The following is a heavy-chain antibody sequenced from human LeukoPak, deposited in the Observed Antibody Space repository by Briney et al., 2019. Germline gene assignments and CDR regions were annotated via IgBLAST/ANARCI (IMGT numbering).Heavy chain of an antibody. CDR1: GYTFTSYG. Sequence: ASVKVSCKASGYTFTSYGISWVRQAPGQGLEWMGRINPNSGGTNYAQKFQGRVTMTRDTSISTAYMELSRLRSDDTAVYYCARGSQDDYGDHKLSGPWGQGTLVTVSS. CDR2: INPNSGGT. D-gene: IGHD4-17*01. V-gene: IGHV1-2*06. J-gene: IGHJ5*02. CDR3: ARGSQDDYGDHKLSGP.